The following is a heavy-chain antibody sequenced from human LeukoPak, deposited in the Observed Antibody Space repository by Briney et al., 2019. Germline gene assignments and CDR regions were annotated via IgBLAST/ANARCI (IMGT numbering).Heavy chain of an antibody. CDR2: ISGSGDST. D-gene: IGHD3-10*01. CDR3: AKVEGATWYGESEYYLDY. CDR1: GFMFSSYA. V-gene: IGHV3-23*01. Sequence: GGSLRLSCAASGFMFSSYAMSWVRQAPGKGLEWVSAISGSGDSTYYADSVKGRFTISRDNSENTLYLQMNSLRVEDTAIYYCAKVEGATWYGESEYYLDYWGQGTLVTVSS. J-gene: IGHJ4*02.